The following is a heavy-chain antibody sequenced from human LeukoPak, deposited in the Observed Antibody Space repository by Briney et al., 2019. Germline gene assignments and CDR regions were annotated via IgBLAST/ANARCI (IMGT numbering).Heavy chain of an antibody. J-gene: IGHJ5*02. CDR1: AYTFTGYY. D-gene: IGHD6-13*01. Sequence: ASVKVSCKASAYTFTGYYMHWVRQAPGQGLEWMGRINPNSGGTNYAQKFQGRVTMTRDTSISTAYMELSRLRSDDTAVYYCARIAAALNWFDPWGQGTLVTVSS. V-gene: IGHV1-2*02. CDR3: ARIAAALNWFDP. CDR2: INPNSGGT.